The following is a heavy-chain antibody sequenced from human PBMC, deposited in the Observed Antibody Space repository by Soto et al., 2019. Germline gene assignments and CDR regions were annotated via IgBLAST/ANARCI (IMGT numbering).Heavy chain of an antibody. CDR2: INPSGGST. V-gene: IGHV1-46*01. CDR3: ACDHVVVPSEIKRFYYYYGMDV. J-gene: IGHJ6*02. Sequence: ASVKVSCKASGYPFTTYYMHWVRQAPGQGLEWMGIINPSGGSTSYAQKFQGRVTMTRDTSTSTVYMELSSLRSEDTAVYYCACDHVVVPSEIKRFYYYYGMDVWGQGTTVTVSS. CDR1: GYPFTTYY. D-gene: IGHD2-2*01.